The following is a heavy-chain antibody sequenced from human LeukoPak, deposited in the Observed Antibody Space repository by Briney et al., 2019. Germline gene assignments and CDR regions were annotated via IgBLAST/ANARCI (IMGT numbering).Heavy chain of an antibody. CDR3: ARGTPAKAARPNYYYYYYMDV. CDR1: GGSFSGYY. J-gene: IGHJ6*03. CDR2: INHSGST. Sequence: PSETLSPTCAVYGGSFSGYYWSWIRQPPGKGLEWIGEINHSGSTNYNPSLKSRVTISVDTSKNQFSLKLSSVTAADTAVYYCARGTPAKAARPNYYYYYYMDVWGKGTTVTVSS. V-gene: IGHV4-34*01. D-gene: IGHD6-6*01.